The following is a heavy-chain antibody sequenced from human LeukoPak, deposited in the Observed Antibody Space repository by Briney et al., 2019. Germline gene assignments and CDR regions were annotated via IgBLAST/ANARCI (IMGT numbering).Heavy chain of an antibody. J-gene: IGHJ4*02. CDR3: AKNGRSPEYYFDY. D-gene: IGHD2-8*01. Sequence: AGGSLRLSCAASGFTFSSYAMSWVRQAPGKGLEWVSAISGSGGATYYADSVKGRFTISRDNSKNTLYLQMNSLRAEDTAVYYCAKNGRSPEYYFDYWGQGTLVTVSS. CDR1: GFTFSSYA. CDR2: ISGSGGAT. V-gene: IGHV3-23*01.